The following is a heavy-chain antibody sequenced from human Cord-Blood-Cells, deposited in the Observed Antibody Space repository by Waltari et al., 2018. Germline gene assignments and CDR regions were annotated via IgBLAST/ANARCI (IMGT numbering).Heavy chain of an antibody. CDR3: ARSNTPDAFDI. CDR1: GFTFSSYA. CDR2: ISYDGSNK. Sequence: QVQLVESGGGVVQPGRSLRLSCAASGFTFSSYAMHWVRQAPGKGLAWVAVISYDGSNKYYADSVKGRFTISRDNSKNTLYLQMNSLRAEDTAVYYCARSNTPDAFDIWGQGTMVTVSS. J-gene: IGHJ3*02. V-gene: IGHV3-30-3*01.